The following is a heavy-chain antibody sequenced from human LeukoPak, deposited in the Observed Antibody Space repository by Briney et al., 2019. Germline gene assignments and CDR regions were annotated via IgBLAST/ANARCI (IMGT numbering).Heavy chain of an antibody. D-gene: IGHD6-13*01. J-gene: IGHJ4*02. CDR3: ARVSRYSSSHFDC. CDR1: GFTFSDHY. CDR2: IRNKANSYTT. V-gene: IGHV3-72*01. Sequence: AGGSLRLSRAASGFTFSDHYMDWVRQAPGKGLEWVGRIRNKANSYTTEYAASVKGRFTISRDDSENSLYLQMDSLKTEDTAVHYCARVSRYSSSHFDCWGQGTLVTVSS.